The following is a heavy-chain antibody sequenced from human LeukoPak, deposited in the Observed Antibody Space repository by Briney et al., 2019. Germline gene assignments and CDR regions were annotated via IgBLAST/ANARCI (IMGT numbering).Heavy chain of an antibody. CDR1: GDSISRYY. V-gene: IGHV4-59*01. CDR3: ATSYYYYYVDV. J-gene: IGHJ6*03. Sequence: PSETLSLTCTVSGDSISRYYCSWIRQPPGKGLEWLGYIYYSGGTNYNPSLKSRVTMSVDTSMNQFSLKLNSVTAADTAVYYCATSYYYYYVDVWGTGTTVTISS. CDR2: IYYSGGT.